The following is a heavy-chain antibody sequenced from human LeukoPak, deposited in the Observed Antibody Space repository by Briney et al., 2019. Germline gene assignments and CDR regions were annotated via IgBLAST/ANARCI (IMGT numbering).Heavy chain of an antibody. CDR3: AKRSQWEPRAFDT. Sequence: PGGSLRLSCAASGFTFSSYGMHWVRQAPGKGLEWVAFIRFDGSNKYYADSVKGRFTISRDNSKNTLYLQMNSLRAEDTAVYYCAKRSQWEPRAFDTWGQGTMVTVSS. V-gene: IGHV3-30*02. CDR1: GFTFSSYG. CDR2: IRFDGSNK. J-gene: IGHJ3*02. D-gene: IGHD1-26*01.